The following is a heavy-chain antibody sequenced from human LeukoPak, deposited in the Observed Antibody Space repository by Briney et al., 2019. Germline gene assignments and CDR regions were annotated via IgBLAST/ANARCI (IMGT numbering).Heavy chain of an antibody. CDR2: INHDGST. Sequence: PSETLSLTCAVYGGSFSNFYWSWFRQPPGRGLEWIGEINHDGSTKYNPSLKSRVTISVDTSKDQFSLKLSSVTTADTAVHYCARAGGGSYSFLEAFDIWGQGTMVTVSS. CDR1: GGSFSNFY. J-gene: IGHJ3*02. V-gene: IGHV4-34*01. D-gene: IGHD1-26*01. CDR3: ARAGGGSYSFLEAFDI.